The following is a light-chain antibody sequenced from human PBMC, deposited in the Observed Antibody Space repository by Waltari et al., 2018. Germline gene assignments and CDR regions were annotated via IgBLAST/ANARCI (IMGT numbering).Light chain of an antibody. CDR1: RGISSA. CDR2: DSS. V-gene: IGKV1D-13*01. Sequence: AIQLTQSPSSLPASVGDRVTITCRASRGISSALAWHQQKPGKAPKFLFYDSSTLGSGVPSRFSGSGSWTDFTLTISSLQPEDFATYYCQQFYNSPITFGQGTRLEIK. J-gene: IGKJ5*01. CDR3: QQFYNSPIT.